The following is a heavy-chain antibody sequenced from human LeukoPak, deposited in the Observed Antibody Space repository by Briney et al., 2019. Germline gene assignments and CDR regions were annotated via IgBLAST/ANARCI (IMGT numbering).Heavy chain of an antibody. V-gene: IGHV3-30*18. CDR2: ISYDGSNK. J-gene: IGHJ4*02. CDR1: GFTFSSYG. Sequence: GGSLRLSCAASGFTFSSYGKHWVRQAPGKGLEWVAVISYDGSNKYYADSVKRRFTISRDNSKNTLYLQMNSLRAEDTAVYYCAKDENSGYGYWGQGTLVTVSS. D-gene: IGHD5-12*01. CDR3: AKDENSGYGY.